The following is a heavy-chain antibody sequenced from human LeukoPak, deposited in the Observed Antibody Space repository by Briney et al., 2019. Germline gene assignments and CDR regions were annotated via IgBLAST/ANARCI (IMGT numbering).Heavy chain of an antibody. CDR2: ISWDGGST. D-gene: IGHD6-19*01. CDR3: AKGFLPGIAVAGKAKHAVPDY. V-gene: IGHV3-43D*03. J-gene: IGHJ4*02. CDR1: GFTFDDYA. Sequence: GGSLRLSCAASGFTFDDYAMHWVRQAPGKGLEWVSLISWDGGSTYYADSVKGRFTISRDNSKNSLYLQMNSLRAEDTALYYCAKGFLPGIAVAGKAKHAVPDYWGQGTLVTVSS.